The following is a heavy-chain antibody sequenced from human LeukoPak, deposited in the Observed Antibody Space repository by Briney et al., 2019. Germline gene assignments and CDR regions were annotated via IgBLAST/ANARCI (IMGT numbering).Heavy chain of an antibody. CDR1: GFTFSSYE. CDR3: AELGITMIGGV. Sequence: GGSLRLSCAASGFTFSSYEMNWVRQAPGKGVEWVSYISSSGSTIYYADSVKGRFAISRDNAKNSLYLQMNSLRAEDTAVYYCAELGITMIGGVWGKGTTVTISS. D-gene: IGHD3-10*02. CDR2: ISSSGSTI. V-gene: IGHV3-48*03. J-gene: IGHJ6*04.